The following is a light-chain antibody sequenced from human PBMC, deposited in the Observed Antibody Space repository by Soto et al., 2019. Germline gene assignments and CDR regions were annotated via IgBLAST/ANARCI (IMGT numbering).Light chain of an antibody. V-gene: IGKV3-20*01. J-gene: IGKJ5*01. CDR2: GAS. CDR3: QQYGSSLLIT. CDR1: QSVSSSY. Sequence: EIVLTQSPGTLSLSPGERATLSCRASQSVSSSYLAWYQQKPSQAPRLLIYGASSRATGIPDRFSGSGSGTDFTLTISRLEPEDFAVYYCQQYGSSLLITFGQGTRLEIK.